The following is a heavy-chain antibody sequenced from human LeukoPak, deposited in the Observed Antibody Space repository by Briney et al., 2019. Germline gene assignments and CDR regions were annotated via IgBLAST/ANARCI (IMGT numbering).Heavy chain of an antibody. Sequence: PSETLSLTCTVSGGSITTTTYYWGWIRQPPGKGLEWIGSIYYSGNTYYNPSLKSRVTISLDTSKNQFSLKVSSVTAADTAIYYCAKDFSSASYTYYYYYMDVWGKGTTVTVSS. J-gene: IGHJ6*03. D-gene: IGHD6-25*01. CDR3: AKDFSSASYTYYYYYMDV. CDR1: GGSITTTTYY. CDR2: IYYSGNT. V-gene: IGHV4-39*07.